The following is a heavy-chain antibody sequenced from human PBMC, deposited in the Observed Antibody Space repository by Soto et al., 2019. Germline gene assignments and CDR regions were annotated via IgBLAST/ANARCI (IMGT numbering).Heavy chain of an antibody. J-gene: IGHJ5*02. CDR1: GGSISSGRYY. V-gene: IGHV4-31*03. CDR2: IYYSGST. D-gene: IGHD3-3*01. CDR3: ARATPKYYDFWSGYVRYNWFDP. Sequence: QVQLQESGPGLVKPSQTLSLTCTVSGGSISSGRYYWSWIRQHPGRGLERTGYIYYSGSTYYNPSLKSRVTISVDTSKNQFSLKLSSVTAADTAVYYCARATPKYYDFWSGYVRYNWFDPWGQGTLVTVSS.